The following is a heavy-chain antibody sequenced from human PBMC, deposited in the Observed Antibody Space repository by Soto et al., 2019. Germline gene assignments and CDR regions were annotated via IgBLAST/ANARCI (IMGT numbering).Heavy chain of an antibody. CDR1: GASISGFY. CDR2: IYATGTT. CDR3: VRDGTKTLRDWFDP. V-gene: IGHV4-4*07. J-gene: IGHJ5*02. D-gene: IGHD1-1*01. Sequence: SETLSLTSTVAGASISGFYWSWIRKSAGKGLEWIGRIYATGTTDYNPSLKSRVMMSVDTSKKQFSLKLRSVTAADTAVYYCVRDGTKTLRDWFDPWGQGISVTVSS.